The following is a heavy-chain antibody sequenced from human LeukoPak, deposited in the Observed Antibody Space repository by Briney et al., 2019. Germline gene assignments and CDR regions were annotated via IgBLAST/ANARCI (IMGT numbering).Heavy chain of an antibody. CDR2: ISGNGSPI. V-gene: IGHV3-48*03. J-gene: IGHJ4*02. D-gene: IGHD5-18*01. CDR3: ARDPEFSYGYYFDY. Sequence: GGSLRLSCAASGFTFSSYEMNWVRQAPGKGLEWVSYISGNGSPIYYADSVKGRFTISRDNAKNSLFLQLNSLRADDTAVYYCARDPEFSYGYYFDYWGQGTLVTVSS. CDR1: GFTFSSYE.